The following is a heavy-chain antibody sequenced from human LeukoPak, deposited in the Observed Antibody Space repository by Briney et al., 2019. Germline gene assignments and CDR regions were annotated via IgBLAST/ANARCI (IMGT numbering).Heavy chain of an antibody. J-gene: IGHJ3*02. CDR3: ARQSSGYDYVWGSYRLRLGAFDI. CDR1: GGSISSSSYY. CDR2: IYYSGST. D-gene: IGHD3-16*02. V-gene: IGHV4-39*01. Sequence: PSETLSLTCTVSGGSISSSSYYWGWIRQPPGKGLEWIGSIYYSGSTYYNPSLKSRVTISVDTSKNQFSLKLSSVTAADTAVYYCARQSSGYDYVWGSYRLRLGAFDIWGQGTMVTVSS.